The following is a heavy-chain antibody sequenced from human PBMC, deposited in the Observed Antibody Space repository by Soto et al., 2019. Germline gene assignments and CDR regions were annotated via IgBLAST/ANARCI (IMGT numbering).Heavy chain of an antibody. D-gene: IGHD3-3*01. V-gene: IGHV4-59*08. J-gene: IGHJ5*02. CDR3: ARQPHYDFWSAEAEANWFDP. CDR1: GGSISSYY. Sequence: SETLSLTCTVSGGSISSYYWSWIRQPPGKGLEWIGYIYYSGSTNYNPSLKSRVTISVDTSKNQFSLKLSSVTAADTAVYYCARQPHYDFWSAEAEANWFDPWGQGTLVTVSS. CDR2: IYYSGST.